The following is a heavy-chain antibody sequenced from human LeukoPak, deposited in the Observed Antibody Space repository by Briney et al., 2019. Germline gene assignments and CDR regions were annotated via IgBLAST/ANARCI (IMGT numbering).Heavy chain of an antibody. CDR1: GGPFGGFY. CDR2: INHSRST. CDR3: ARGLDYFDSSAYPSRDWYFDL. V-gene: IGHV4-34*01. Sequence: SETLSHTCAVYGGPFGGFYWSWIREPPGKGLEWIGEINHSRSTNYNPSLKSRVTISVDTSKNQFSLKLSSVTAADTAVYYCARGLDYFDSSAYPSRDWYFDLWGRGTLVTVSS. J-gene: IGHJ2*01. D-gene: IGHD3-22*01.